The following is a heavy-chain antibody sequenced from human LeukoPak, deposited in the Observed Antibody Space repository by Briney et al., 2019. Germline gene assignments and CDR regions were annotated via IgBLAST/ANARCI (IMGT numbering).Heavy chain of an antibody. V-gene: IGHV3-7*01. CDR3: VRESRSGTYY. Sequence: GGSLRLSCAASGFTFSNYWMSWVRQPPGKGLEGVANIRQVGSQIQPVVSVKGRLTISRDNAKNSLYMQMNSLRDEDMAVFFCVRESRSGTYYWGQGTLVTVSS. D-gene: IGHD3-10*01. CDR2: IRQVGSQI. CDR1: GFTFSNYW. J-gene: IGHJ4*02.